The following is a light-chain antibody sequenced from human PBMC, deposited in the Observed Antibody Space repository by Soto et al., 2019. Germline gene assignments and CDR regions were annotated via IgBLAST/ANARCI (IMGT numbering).Light chain of an antibody. CDR2: KTY. J-gene: IGKJ2*01. CDR3: QQYNTYS. CDR1: QSLNSW. Sequence: DIQMTQSPSTLSASVGDRVSITCRASQSLNSWLAWYQQKPGKAPKLLIYKTYTLESGVPSRCSGSGSGTEFTLTISNLQPDDFATYYCQQYNTYSFGQGTKLEI. V-gene: IGKV1-5*03.